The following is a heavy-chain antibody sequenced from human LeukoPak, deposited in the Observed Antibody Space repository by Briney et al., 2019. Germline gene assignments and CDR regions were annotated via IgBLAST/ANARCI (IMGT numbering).Heavy chain of an antibody. V-gene: IGHV3-30*04. CDR1: GFTFSTFP. D-gene: IGHD6-6*01. Sequence: TGTSLRVSCEASGFTFSTFPMHWVRQTPDKRREWVAVISHDGRDTYYADSVKGRFTISRDNSKNTLYLQMNSLSPEDTAVVYCARVGRVSIYPSYMDVWGKGTTVTVSS. J-gene: IGHJ6*03. CDR3: ARVGRVSIYPSYMDV. CDR2: ISHDGRDT.